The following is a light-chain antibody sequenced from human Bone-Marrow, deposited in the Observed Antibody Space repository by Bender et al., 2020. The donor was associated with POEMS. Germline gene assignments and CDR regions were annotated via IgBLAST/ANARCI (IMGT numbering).Light chain of an antibody. Sequence: LTQSPSMSVSPGQTARITCSGDKLGDKFVSWYQHRPGQSPLLVLYQHKKRPSGVPDRFSGSKSGYTASLTISGLRPEDEADYYCSSYGRGNLVFGGGTTLTVL. V-gene: IGLV3-1*01. J-gene: IGLJ3*02. CDR1: KLGDKF. CDR2: QHK. CDR3: SSYGRGNLV.